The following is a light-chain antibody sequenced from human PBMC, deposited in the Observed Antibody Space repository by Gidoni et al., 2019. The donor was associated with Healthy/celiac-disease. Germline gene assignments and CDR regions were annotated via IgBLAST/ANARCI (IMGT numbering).Light chain of an antibody. J-gene: IGKJ1*01. CDR2: AAS. V-gene: IGKV1-8*01. CDR1: QGISSY. Sequence: AIRITQSPSSLSASTGDRVTITCRAIQGISSYLAWYQQKPGKAPKLLIYAASTLQSGVPSRFSGSGSGTDFTLTISCLQSEDFATYYCQQYYSTSWTFGQGTKVEIK. CDR3: QQYYSTSWT.